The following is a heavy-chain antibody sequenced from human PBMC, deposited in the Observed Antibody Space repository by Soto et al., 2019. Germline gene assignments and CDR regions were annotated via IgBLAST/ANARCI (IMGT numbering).Heavy chain of an antibody. D-gene: IGHD6-19*01. Sequence: QVQLVQSGAEVKRPGASLKVSCKASGYTFTSYGINWVRQAPGQGLEWMGWISPYTGNTNYAQEFQGRVPMTADTSTSTAYMELRRLRSDDTAVYYWAREKGKAVTGTYYYYGMDVWGQGTTVTVSS. CDR3: AREKGKAVTGTYYYYGMDV. CDR2: ISPYTGNT. V-gene: IGHV1-18*04. CDR1: GYTFTSYG. J-gene: IGHJ6*02.